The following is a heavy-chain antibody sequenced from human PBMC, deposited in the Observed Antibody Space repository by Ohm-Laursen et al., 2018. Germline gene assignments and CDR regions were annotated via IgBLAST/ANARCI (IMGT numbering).Heavy chain of an antibody. J-gene: IGHJ4*02. CDR3: ARVLWRAVAANGPLGY. V-gene: IGHV1-2*02. D-gene: IGHD6-19*01. CDR2: INPNNGDT. CDR1: GYTFTSYG. Sequence: ASVKVSCKASGYTFTSYGISWVRQAPGQGLQWMGSINPNNGDTKYPQNFQGRVTMTRDTSISTAYMELSRLRSDDTAVYYCARVLWRAVAANGPLGYWGQGTLVTVSS.